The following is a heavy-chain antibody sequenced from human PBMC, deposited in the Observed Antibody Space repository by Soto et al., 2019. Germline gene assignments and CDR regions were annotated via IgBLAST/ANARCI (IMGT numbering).Heavy chain of an antibody. V-gene: IGHV4-4*07. D-gene: IGHD2-21*01. CDR1: GGSINSYW. CDR3: ARDIASYAYGEGY. Sequence: SETLSLTCTVSGGSINSYWWSWIRQPAGKGLEWIGRVYSSGTTDYNPSLNSRATMSVETSKNQFSLKLSSVTAADTAVYYCARDIASYAYGEGYWGQGILVTVSS. J-gene: IGHJ4*02. CDR2: VYSSGTT.